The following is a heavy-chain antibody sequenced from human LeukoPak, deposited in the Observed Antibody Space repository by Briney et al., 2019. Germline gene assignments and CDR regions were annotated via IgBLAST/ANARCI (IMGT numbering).Heavy chain of an antibody. V-gene: IGHV3-74*01. CDR1: GFTFNNHW. CDR2: INTDGRTT. D-gene: IGHD1-20*01. CDR3: GRDVNWNQIDY. J-gene: IGHJ4*02. Sequence: GGSLRLSSAASGFTFNNHWMHWVRQAPGKGLVWISRINTDGRTTDYADSVKGRFTISRDNAKNTLYLQMNSLRAEDTAVYYCGRDVNWNQIDYWGQGSLVTVSS.